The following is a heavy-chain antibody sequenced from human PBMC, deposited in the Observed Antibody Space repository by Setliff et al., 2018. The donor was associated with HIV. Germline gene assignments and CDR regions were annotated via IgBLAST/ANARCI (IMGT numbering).Heavy chain of an antibody. Sequence: SETLSLTCTVSGASISSTLYYWAWIRQPPGKRLEWIGSIYYSGSTYYNPSLKSRLTMSVDTSKNQFSLNLSSVTATDTAVYYCARRFHDFWSNYSSGQNWFHPWGQGTLVTVSS. D-gene: IGHD3-3*01. CDR3: ARRFHDFWSNYSSGQNWFHP. J-gene: IGHJ5*02. CDR1: GASISSTLYY. CDR2: IYYSGST. V-gene: IGHV4-39*01.